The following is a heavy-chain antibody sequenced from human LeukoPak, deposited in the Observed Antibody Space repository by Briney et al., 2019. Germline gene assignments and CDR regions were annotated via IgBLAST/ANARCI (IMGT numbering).Heavy chain of an antibody. J-gene: IGHJ4*02. V-gene: IGHV3-30*18. D-gene: IGHD2-21*02. CDR1: GFTFSSYG. CDR3: AKDRNYCGGDCYTRDY. Sequence: GGSLRLSCAASGFTFSSYGMHWVRQAPGKGLEWVAVISYDGSNKYCADSVKGRFTISRDNSKNTLYLQMNSLRAEDTAVYYCAKDRNYCGGDCYTRDYWGQGTLVTVSS. CDR2: ISYDGSNK.